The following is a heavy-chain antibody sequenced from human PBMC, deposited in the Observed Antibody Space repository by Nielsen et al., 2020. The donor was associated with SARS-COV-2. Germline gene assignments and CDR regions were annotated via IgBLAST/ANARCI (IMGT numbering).Heavy chain of an antibody. D-gene: IGHD3-10*01. CDR3: ARRYGSGSYYKRLYYYGMDV. Sequence: WVRQAPGQGLEWMGIINPSGGSTSYAQKFQGRVTMTRDTSTSTVYMELSSLRSDDTAVYYCARRYGSGSYYKRLYYYGMDVWGQGTTVTVSS. J-gene: IGHJ6*02. V-gene: IGHV1-46*01. CDR2: INPSGGST.